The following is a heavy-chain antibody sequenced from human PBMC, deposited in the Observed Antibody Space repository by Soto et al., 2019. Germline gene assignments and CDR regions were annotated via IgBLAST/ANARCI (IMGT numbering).Heavy chain of an antibody. J-gene: IGHJ4*02. CDR1: GFTFSSYL. CDR3: AVSYYYDSSGHGSDY. D-gene: IGHD3-22*01. V-gene: IGHV3-74*01. Sequence: PGGSLRLSCAASGFTFSSYLMHWVRQAPGKGLVWVSRINSDGSTTNYADSVKGRFTISRDNAKNTLYLQMNSLRAEDTAIYYCAVSYYYDSSGHGSDYWGQGTLVTVSS. CDR2: INSDGSTT.